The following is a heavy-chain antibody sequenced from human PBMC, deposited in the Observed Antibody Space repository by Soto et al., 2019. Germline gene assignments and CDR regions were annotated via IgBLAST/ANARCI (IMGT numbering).Heavy chain of an antibody. CDR1: GGSISSGGYY. Sequence: QVQLQESGPGLVKPSQTLSLTCTVSGGSISSGGYYWSWIRQHPGKGPEWIGYISYSGSTNYNPSLKSRVTISLDTSKNRFSLTLSSVTAADTAVYYCARDRGRTVTTSYYQYYGMDVWGQGTTVTVSS. CDR3: ARDRGRTVTTSYYQYYGMDV. V-gene: IGHV4-31*03. CDR2: ISYSGST. J-gene: IGHJ6*02. D-gene: IGHD4-17*01.